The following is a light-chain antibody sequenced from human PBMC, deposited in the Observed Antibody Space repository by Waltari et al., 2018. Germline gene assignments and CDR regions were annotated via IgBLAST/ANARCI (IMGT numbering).Light chain of an antibody. J-gene: IGLJ3*02. CDR2: INSDGSH. Sequence: QLVLTQSPSASASLGASAKLTCTLDRGHSSNIVAWLQQQPEKGPRYLMKINSDGSHSKGDEIPDRFSGSSSGAERCLTISSVQSEDEADYYCQTGGHGTWVFGGGTKLTVL. CDR1: RGHSSNI. CDR3: QTGGHGTWV. V-gene: IGLV4-69*01.